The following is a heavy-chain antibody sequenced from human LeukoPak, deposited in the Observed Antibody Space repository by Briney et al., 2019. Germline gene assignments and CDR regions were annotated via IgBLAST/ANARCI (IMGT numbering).Heavy chain of an antibody. D-gene: IGHD3-16*01. CDR2: IKRDGSEI. Sequence: GGSLRLSCAASRFTFSVYWMSWVRQAPGEGREWVAYIKRDGSEIYYVDSVKGRFILSRDNAKNSLYIQMSNLRDEEPAIYYCARDPDYRGSQPHGYFYSWGQGTLVTVSS. J-gene: IGHJ4*02. CDR1: RFTFSVYW. CDR3: ARDPDYRGSQPHGYFYS. V-gene: IGHV3-7*01.